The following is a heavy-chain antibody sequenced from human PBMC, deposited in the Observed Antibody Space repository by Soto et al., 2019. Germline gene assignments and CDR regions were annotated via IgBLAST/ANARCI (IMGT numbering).Heavy chain of an antibody. CDR2: IHYSGST. J-gene: IGHJ4*02. CDR3: ARGSAAGTKSPFDY. V-gene: IGHV4-59*01. CDR1: GGSISGYY. Sequence: VQLQESGQGLVKPSETLSLTCTVSGGSISGYYWSWIRQSPGKGLEWIGYIHYSGSTNYNPSLKSRVTISVDTSNNQLSLKLSSVTAADTAVYYCARGSAAGTKSPFDYWGQGTLVTASS. D-gene: IGHD6-13*01.